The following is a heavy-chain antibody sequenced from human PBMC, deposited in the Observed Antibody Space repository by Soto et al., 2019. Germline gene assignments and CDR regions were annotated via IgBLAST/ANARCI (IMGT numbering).Heavy chain of an antibody. D-gene: IGHD6-13*01. CDR3: AAGEASSRNLAPYYLDF. CDR2: IHYSGTT. Sequence: SETLSLTCTVSGGSMRNYFWTWIRQPPGKGLEWIGYIHYSGTTSFFPSYNPSLSSRFTISEDTSKNQFSLKLLSVTTADTAVYFCAAGEASSRNLAPYYLDFWGQGTLVTVSS. V-gene: IGHV4-59*01. J-gene: IGHJ4*02. CDR1: GGSMRNYF.